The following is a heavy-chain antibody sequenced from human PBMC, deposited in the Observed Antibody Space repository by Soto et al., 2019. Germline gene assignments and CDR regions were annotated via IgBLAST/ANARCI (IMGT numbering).Heavy chain of an antibody. CDR2: ISSSSSYI. CDR3: ARDTDCTNGVCYDYFDY. Sequence: GGSLRLSCAASGFTFSSYSMNWVRQAPGKGLEWVSSISSSSSYIYYADSVKGRFTISRDNAKNSLYLQMNSLRAEDTAVYYCARDTDCTNGVCYDYFDYWGQRTLVTVSS. CDR1: GFTFSSYS. J-gene: IGHJ4*02. D-gene: IGHD2-8*01. V-gene: IGHV3-21*01.